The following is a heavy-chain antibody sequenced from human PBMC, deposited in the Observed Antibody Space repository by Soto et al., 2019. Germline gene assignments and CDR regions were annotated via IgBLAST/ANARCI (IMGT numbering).Heavy chain of an antibody. V-gene: IGHV1-18*04. CDR3: ASNPGDYYDSSGYHF. CDR1: GYTFTSYG. D-gene: IGHD3-22*01. CDR2: ISAYNGNT. J-gene: IGHJ4*02. Sequence: WASVKVSCKASGYTFTSYGISWVRQAPGQGLEWMGWISAYNGNTNYAQKLQGRVTMTTDTSTSTAYMELRSLRSDDTAVYYCASNPGDYYDSSGYHFWGQGTLVTVSS.